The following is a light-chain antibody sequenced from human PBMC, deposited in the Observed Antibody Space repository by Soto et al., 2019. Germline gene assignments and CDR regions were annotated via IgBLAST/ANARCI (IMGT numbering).Light chain of an antibody. CDR3: HQRRSWPRT. V-gene: IGKV3-15*01. CDR2: RAS. J-gene: IGKJ1*01. CDR1: QSINSN. Sequence: IVMTQSPATLSVSPGERATLSCRASQSINSNLAWYQQKPGQAPRLLMFRASIRATGFPARFSGSGSGTEFNITISSLQSEDSAIYYCHQRRSWPRTFGQGTKVDIK.